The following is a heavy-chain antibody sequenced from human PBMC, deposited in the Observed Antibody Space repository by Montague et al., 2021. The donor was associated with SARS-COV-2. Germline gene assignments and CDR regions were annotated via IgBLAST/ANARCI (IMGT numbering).Heavy chain of an antibody. CDR1: GDSIRESH. CDR2: IDNSGST. Sequence: SETLSLTCTVSGDSIRESHWSWIRQPPGKGLEWIGYIDNSGSTNYNPALESRVTLTVSASNNQFYLTLRPVTAADTAVYYCARLTGSRVYYYHYGLDVWGQGTTVTVS. D-gene: IGHD1-20*01. CDR3: ARLTGSRVYYYHYGLDV. V-gene: IGHV4-4*09. J-gene: IGHJ6*02.